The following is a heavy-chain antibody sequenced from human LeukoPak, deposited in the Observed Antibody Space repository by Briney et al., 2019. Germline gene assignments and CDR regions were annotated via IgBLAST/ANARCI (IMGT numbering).Heavy chain of an antibody. CDR1: GFTFSSYA. J-gene: IGHJ4*02. Sequence: GGSLRLSCAASGFTFSSYAMSWVRQAPGKGLEGVSAISGSGGSTYYADSVKGRFTISRDNSKNTLYLQMNSLRAEDTAVYYCAKDPRAQYCSSTSCSHYDYWGQGTLVTVSA. CDR2: ISGSGGST. V-gene: IGHV3-23*01. D-gene: IGHD2-2*01. CDR3: AKDPRAQYCSSTSCSHYDY.